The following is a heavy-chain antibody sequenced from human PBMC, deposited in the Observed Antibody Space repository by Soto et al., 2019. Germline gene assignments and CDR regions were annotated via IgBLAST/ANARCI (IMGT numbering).Heavy chain of an antibody. Sequence: SETLSLTCAVYGGSFSGYSWTWIRQPPGTGLEWIGEINHSGSTNYNPSLKSRVTISVDTSKNQFSLKLTSVTAADTAVYYCARDKITGRFDYWGQGTLVTVS. J-gene: IGHJ4*02. CDR2: INHSGST. V-gene: IGHV4-34*01. D-gene: IGHD2-8*02. CDR1: GGSFSGYS. CDR3: ARDKITGRFDY.